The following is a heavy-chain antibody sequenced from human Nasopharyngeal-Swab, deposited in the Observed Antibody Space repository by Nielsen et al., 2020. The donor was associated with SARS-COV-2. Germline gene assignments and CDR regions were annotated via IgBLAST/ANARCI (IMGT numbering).Heavy chain of an antibody. Sequence: LRLSCTVSGGSISSGGYYWSWIRQHPGKGLEWIGYIYYSGSTYYNPSLKSRVTISVDTSKNQFSLKLSSVTAADTAVYYCARHSSGYSYGWGVDYWGQGTLVTVSS. CDR1: GGSISSGGYY. J-gene: IGHJ4*02. CDR2: IYYSGST. V-gene: IGHV4-31*03. D-gene: IGHD5-18*01. CDR3: ARHSSGYSYGWGVDY.